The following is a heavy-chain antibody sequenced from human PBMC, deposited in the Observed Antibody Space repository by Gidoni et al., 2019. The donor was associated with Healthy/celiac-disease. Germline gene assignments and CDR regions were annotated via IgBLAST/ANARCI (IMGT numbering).Heavy chain of an antibody. J-gene: IGHJ6*03. V-gene: IGHV3-64*01. D-gene: IGHD2-2*01. CDR3: ARGYCSSTSCRDYYYYMDV. Sequence: EVQLVESGGGLVQPGGSLRLSCSASGFTFISYAMPCVRQAPGKGLEYVAAISSNGGSTDYANSVKGRCTISRDNSKNTLYLQMGSLRAEDMAVYYCARGYCSSTSCRDYYYYMDVWGKGTTVTVSS. CDR1: GFTFISYA. CDR2: ISSNGGST.